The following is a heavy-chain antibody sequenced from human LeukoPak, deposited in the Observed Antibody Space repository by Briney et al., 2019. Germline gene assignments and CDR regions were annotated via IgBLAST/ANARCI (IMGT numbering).Heavy chain of an antibody. J-gene: IGHJ4*02. Sequence: PSETLSLTCTVSGGSISSGDYYWSWVRQPPGKGLEWIGYIYYSGSTYYNPSLKSRVTISLDTSKNQFSLKLSSVTAADTAVYYCASWTTVSLNCDYWGQGTLVTVSS. V-gene: IGHV4-30-4*08. D-gene: IGHD4-11*01. CDR3: ASWTTVSLNCDY. CDR2: IYYSGST. CDR1: GGSISSGDYY.